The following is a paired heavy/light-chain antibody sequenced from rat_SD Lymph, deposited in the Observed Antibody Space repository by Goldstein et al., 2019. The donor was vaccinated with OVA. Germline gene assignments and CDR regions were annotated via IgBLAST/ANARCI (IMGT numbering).Light chain of an antibody. V-gene: IGKV16S1*01. CDR2: DGS. CDR3: QQHNEYPYT. J-gene: IGKJ2-3*01. CDR1: KSISKY. Sequence: DVQMTQSPYNLAASPGESVSIKCKASKSISKYLAWYQQKPVKANKLLIYDGSTLQSGIPSRFSGSRSGTDFTLTIRSLEPEDFGLYYCQQHNEYPYTFGAGTNLELK.
Heavy chain of an antibody. CDR2: IDTDGSET. CDR3: TRMGVYYGSLLRGVMDA. Sequence: EVHLVESGGRLVQPGGSLKLSCVASGFTFSDYWMDWVRLTPGKSLEWIGEIDTDGSETNYAPSIKDRFTISRDNDKSILYLQMSNVQSDDTAIYYCTRMGVYYGSLLRGVMDAWGQGASVAVSS. D-gene: IGHD1-6*01. V-gene: IGHV11-3*01. J-gene: IGHJ4*01. CDR1: GFTFSDYW.